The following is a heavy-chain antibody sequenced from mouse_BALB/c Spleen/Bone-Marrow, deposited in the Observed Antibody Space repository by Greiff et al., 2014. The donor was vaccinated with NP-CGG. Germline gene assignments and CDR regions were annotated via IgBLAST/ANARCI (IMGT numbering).Heavy chain of an antibody. J-gene: IGHJ3*01. CDR1: GFTFSNYW. D-gene: IGHD2-4*01. Sequence: EVQLQASXGGLVQPGGSMKLSCVASGFTFSNYWMNWVRQSPEKGLEWVAEIRLKSNNYATHYAESVKGRFTISRDDSKSSVYLQMNNLRAEDTGIYYCTRPTMITWFAYWGQGTLVTVSA. CDR2: IRLKSNNYAT. V-gene: IGHV6-6*02. CDR3: TRPTMITWFAY.